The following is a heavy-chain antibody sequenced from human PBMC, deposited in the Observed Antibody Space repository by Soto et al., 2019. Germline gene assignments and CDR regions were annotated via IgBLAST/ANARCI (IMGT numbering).Heavy chain of an antibody. D-gene: IGHD3-3*01. Sequence: QVHLVESGGGVVQSGRPLRLSCVGSGFTFSNNAMHWVRQAPGKGLEWVAFISFDSSEIHYADSVKGRFTISRDNPRNTLFLHVTSPRADDTGVYYCAIARVAASSLDHWGQGPPVTVSS. V-gene: IGHV3-30*01. CDR3: AIARVAASSLDH. CDR1: GFTFSNNA. J-gene: IGHJ4*02. CDR2: ISFDSSEI.